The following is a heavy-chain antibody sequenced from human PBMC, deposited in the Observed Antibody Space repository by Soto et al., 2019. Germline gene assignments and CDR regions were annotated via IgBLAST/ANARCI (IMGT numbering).Heavy chain of an antibody. J-gene: IGHJ4*02. CDR2: IYYSGST. CDR1: GGSVNGYY. V-gene: IGHV4-59*05. CDR3: ARQSEEITIFGVVKYYFDY. D-gene: IGHD3-3*01. Sequence: SETLSLTCTVSGGSVNGYYWTWNRQSPGKGLEWIGSIYYSGSTYYNPSLKSRVTISVDTSKNQFSLKLSSVTAADTAVYYCARQSEEITIFGVVKYYFDYWRQGTLVTVSS.